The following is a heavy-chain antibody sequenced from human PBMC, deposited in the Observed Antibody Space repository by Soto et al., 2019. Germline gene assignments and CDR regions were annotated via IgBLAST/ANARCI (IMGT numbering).Heavy chain of an antibody. Sequence: QVQLQESGPGLVKPSGTLSLTCAVSGGSISSSNWWSWVRQPPGKGLEWIGEIYHSGSTNYNPSRKGRVARSVDKSKDQFSLKLSSVTAADTAVYYCASIGYSYGYREDYWGQGTLVTVSS. D-gene: IGHD5-18*01. CDR3: ASIGYSYGYREDY. CDR2: IYHSGST. J-gene: IGHJ4*02. CDR1: GGSISSSNW. V-gene: IGHV4-4*02.